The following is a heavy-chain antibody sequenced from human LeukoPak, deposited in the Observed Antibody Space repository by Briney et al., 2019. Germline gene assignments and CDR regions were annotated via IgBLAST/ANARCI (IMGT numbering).Heavy chain of an antibody. J-gene: IGHJ6*03. CDR1: GFTSSGYG. D-gene: IGHD2-15*01. Sequence: GGSLRLSCAASGFTSSGYGMRWVRQAPGKGLEWVAFIRYDGSNKYYADPVKGRFTISRDNSKNTLYLQMNSLRAEDTAVYYCAKGGGGSPSPYYYYMDVWGKGTTVTVSS. V-gene: IGHV3-30*02. CDR2: IRYDGSNK. CDR3: AKGGGGSPSPYYYYMDV.